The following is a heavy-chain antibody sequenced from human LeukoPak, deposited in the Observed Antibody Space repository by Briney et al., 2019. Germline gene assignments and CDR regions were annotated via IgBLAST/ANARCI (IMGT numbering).Heavy chain of an antibody. CDR2: ISGSGGST. V-gene: IGHV3-23*01. J-gene: IGHJ4*02. D-gene: IGHD3-16*02. CDR3: AKGGSGDDYVWGSYRYYFDY. Sequence: EGPLRLSCAASGFTFSSYAMSWVRQAPGKGLEWVSAISGSGGSTYYADSVKGRFTISRDNSKNTLYLQMNSLRAEDTAVYYCAKGGSGDDYVWGSYRYYFDYWGQGTLVTVSS. CDR1: GFTFSSYA.